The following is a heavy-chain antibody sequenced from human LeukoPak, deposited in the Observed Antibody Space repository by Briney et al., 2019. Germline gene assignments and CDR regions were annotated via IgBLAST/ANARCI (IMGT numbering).Heavy chain of an antibody. V-gene: IGHV3-23*01. D-gene: IGHD5-18*01. Sequence: GGSLRLSCAASGFTVSSNYMSWVRQAPGKGLEWVSAMSGSGDNSYYADSVKGRFTISRDNSKNTLYLQMNSLRVEDTALYYCAIGQLWSPSHWGQGALVTVSS. J-gene: IGHJ4*02. CDR3: AIGQLWSPSH. CDR1: GFTVSSNY. CDR2: MSGSGDNS.